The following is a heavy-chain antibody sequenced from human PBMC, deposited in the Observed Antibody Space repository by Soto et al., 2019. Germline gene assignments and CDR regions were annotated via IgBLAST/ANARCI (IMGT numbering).Heavy chain of an antibody. Sequence: EVQLVESGGGLVQPGGSLRISCAASGFTFSSYWMHWVRQAPGKGLVWVSRISINGGSTSYADSLKGRFTISRDNAKNTLYLQMNSLRAEDTAVYYCASGGVAGSGTYYNDNWGRGTLVTVSS. J-gene: IGHJ4*02. CDR3: ASGGVAGSGTYYNDN. CDR1: GFTFSSYW. D-gene: IGHD3-10*01. V-gene: IGHV3-74*01. CDR2: ISINGGST.